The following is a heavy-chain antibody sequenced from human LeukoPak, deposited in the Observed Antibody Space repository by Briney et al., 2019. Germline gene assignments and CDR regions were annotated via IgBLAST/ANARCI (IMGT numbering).Heavy chain of an antibody. CDR1: GYTFTSYD. V-gene: IGHV1-18*01. D-gene: IGHD3-9*01. Sequence: ASVKVSCKASGYTFTSYDINWVRQATGQGLEWMGWMNPNNGNTNYAQKLQGRVTMTTDTSTSTAYMELRSLRSDDTAVYYCARVGTQGYYDILTGYSDYWGQGTLVTVSS. CDR3: ARVGTQGYYDILTGYSDY. J-gene: IGHJ4*02. CDR2: MNPNNGNT.